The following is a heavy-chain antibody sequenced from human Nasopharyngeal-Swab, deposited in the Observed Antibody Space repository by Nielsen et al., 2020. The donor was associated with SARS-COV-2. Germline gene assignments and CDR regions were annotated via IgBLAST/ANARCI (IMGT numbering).Heavy chain of an antibody. CDR2: ISWNSGSI. CDR3: AIWWQLDGVYYFDY. CDR1: GFTFDDYA. Sequence: GGSLRLSCAASGFTFDDYAMHWVRQAPGKGLEWVSGISWNSGSIGYADSVKGRFTISRDNAKNSLYLQMNSLRAEDTALYYCAIWWQLDGVYYFDYWGQGTLVTVSS. V-gene: IGHV3-9*01. D-gene: IGHD2-15*01. J-gene: IGHJ4*02.